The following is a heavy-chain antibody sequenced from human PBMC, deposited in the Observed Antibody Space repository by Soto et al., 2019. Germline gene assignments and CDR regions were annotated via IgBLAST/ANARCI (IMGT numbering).Heavy chain of an antibody. Sequence: ASETLSLTCTVSGGSISSGGYYWSWIRQHPGKGLEWIGYIYYSGSTYYNPSLKSRVTISVDTSKNQFSLKLSSVTAADTAVYYFLGSSQSSGTSFDFRGQGTLVPVSS. D-gene: IGHD3-16*01. CDR1: GGSISSGGYY. V-gene: IGHV4-31*03. CDR2: IYYSGST. CDR3: LGSSQSSGTSFDF. J-gene: IGHJ5*01.